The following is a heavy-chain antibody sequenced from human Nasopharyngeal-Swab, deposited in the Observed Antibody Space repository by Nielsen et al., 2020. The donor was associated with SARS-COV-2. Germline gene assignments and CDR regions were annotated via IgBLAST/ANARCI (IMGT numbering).Heavy chain of an antibody. Sequence: RQMPVEGLEWVSAISGSGGSTYYADSVKGRFTISRDNSKNTLYLQMNSLRAEDTAVYYCAKGKVVVVITPLGYWGQGTLVTVSS. D-gene: IGHD3-22*01. J-gene: IGHJ4*02. CDR3: AKGKVVVVITPLGY. CDR2: ISGSGGST. V-gene: IGHV3-23*01.